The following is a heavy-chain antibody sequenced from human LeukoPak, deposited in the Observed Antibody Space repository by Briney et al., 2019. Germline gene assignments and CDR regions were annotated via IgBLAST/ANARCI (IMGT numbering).Heavy chain of an antibody. D-gene: IGHD3-10*01. CDR3: AKALGGSGSNFDY. V-gene: IGHV3-23*01. CDR2: ISGSGGST. CDR1: GFTFSSYA. Sequence: PGGSLRLSCAASGFTFSSYAMNWARQAPGKGLEWVSTISGSGGSTYYADSVKGRFTISRDNSKNTLYLQMNSLRAEDTAVYYCAKALGGSGSNFDYWGQGTLVTVSS. J-gene: IGHJ4*02.